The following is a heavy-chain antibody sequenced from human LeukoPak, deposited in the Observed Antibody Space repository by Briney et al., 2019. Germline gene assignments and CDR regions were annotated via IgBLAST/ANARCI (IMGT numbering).Heavy chain of an antibody. Sequence: PGGSLRLSCAASGFTFSNYGMHWVRQAPGKGLEWVAVIWHNGGNKYYADSVKGRFTTSRDNSKNTLYLQMNSLRAEDTAVYYCARDRGSNDPVDYWGQGTLVTVSS. CDR1: GFTFSNYG. CDR2: IWHNGGNK. J-gene: IGHJ4*02. D-gene: IGHD2-15*01. CDR3: ARDRGSNDPVDY. V-gene: IGHV3-33*01.